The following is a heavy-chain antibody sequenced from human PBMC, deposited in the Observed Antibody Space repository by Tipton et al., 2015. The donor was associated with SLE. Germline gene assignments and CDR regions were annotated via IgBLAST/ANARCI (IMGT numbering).Heavy chain of an antibody. CDR1: GGSISSGNYC. J-gene: IGHJ5*02. Sequence: LRLSCTVSGGSISSGNYCWTWIRQHPGKGLEWIGYIYDTETTYYNPSLKSRVTMSIDRSKNHFSLRLRSVSAADTAIYYCAREVKSGRYDWFDPWGQGTLVTVSS. CDR2: IYDTETT. D-gene: IGHD1-26*01. V-gene: IGHV4-31*03. CDR3: AREVKSGRYDWFDP.